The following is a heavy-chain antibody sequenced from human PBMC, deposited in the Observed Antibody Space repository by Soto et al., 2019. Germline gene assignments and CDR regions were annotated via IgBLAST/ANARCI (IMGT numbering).Heavy chain of an antibody. CDR3: ARDFPRVPAAPYYYYGMDV. CDR2: IYYSGST. V-gene: IGHV4-31*03. Sequence: SETLSLTCTVSGGSISSGGYYWSWIRQHPGKGPEWIGYIYYSGSTYYNPSLKSRVTISVDTSKNQFSLKLSSVTAADTAVYYCARDFPRVPAAPYYYYGMDVWGQGITVTVSS. D-gene: IGHD2-2*01. J-gene: IGHJ6*02. CDR1: GGSISSGGYY.